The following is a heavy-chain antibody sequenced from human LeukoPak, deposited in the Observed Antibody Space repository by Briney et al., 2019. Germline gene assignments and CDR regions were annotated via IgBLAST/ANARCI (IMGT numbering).Heavy chain of an antibody. J-gene: IGHJ5*02. D-gene: IGHD3-10*01. CDR1: GVSTSSSYSY. CDR3: ARDRGNYYGSGSYYDWFDP. Sequence: SETLSLTCTVSGVSTSSSYSYWGWIRQPPGMGLEWTGRIYYTGNTYYNASLKSQVSISIDTSKNQFSLKLSSVTAEDTAVYYCARDRGNYYGSGSYYDWFDPWGQGTLVTVSS. CDR2: IYYTGNT. V-gene: IGHV4-39*07.